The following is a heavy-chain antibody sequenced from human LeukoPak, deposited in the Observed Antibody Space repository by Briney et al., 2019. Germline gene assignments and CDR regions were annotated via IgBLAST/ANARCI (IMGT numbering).Heavy chain of an antibody. V-gene: IGHV4-30-2*01. D-gene: IGHD3-10*01. J-gene: IGHJ5*02. CDR3: ARELWFANAPGSWLDP. CDR1: GDSISSGAYS. Sequence: SETLSLTCVVFGDSISSGAYSWSWIRQPPGKGLEWIGYIFHGGSTFYNPSLKSRVTISVDNSKNQFSLRLSSVTAADTAVYYCARELWFANAPGSWLDPWGQGTLVTVSS. CDR2: IFHGGST.